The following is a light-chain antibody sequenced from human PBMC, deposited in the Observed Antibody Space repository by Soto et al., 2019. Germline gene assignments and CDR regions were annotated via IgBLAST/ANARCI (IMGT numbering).Light chain of an antibody. CDR1: NSYVGGYNF. V-gene: IGLV2-14*03. J-gene: IGLJ1*01. CDR2: DVS. Sequence: LAQPAPRFGAPGQSITISCPGNNSYVGGYNFVSWYQHHPGKAPKLIIYDVSNRPSGVSNRFSGSKSGNTASLTISGLQAEDEADYYCTSYTTSITYVFGTGTKVTVL. CDR3: TSYTTSITYV.